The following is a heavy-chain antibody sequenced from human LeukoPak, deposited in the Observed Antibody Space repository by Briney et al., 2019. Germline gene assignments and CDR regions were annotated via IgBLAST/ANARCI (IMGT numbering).Heavy chain of an antibody. CDR2: ISYSSSTR. V-gene: IGHV3-48*04. CDR1: GFTFSSYN. J-gene: IGHJ4*02. CDR3: ARDRGYDSHYLDY. Sequence: GGSLRLSCTASGFTFSSYNMNWVRQAPGKGLEWVSYISYSSSTRYYADSVKGRFTVSRDNAKHAVYLQMNSLRVEDTAVYYCARDRGYDSHYLDYWGQGTLVTVSS. D-gene: IGHD5-12*01.